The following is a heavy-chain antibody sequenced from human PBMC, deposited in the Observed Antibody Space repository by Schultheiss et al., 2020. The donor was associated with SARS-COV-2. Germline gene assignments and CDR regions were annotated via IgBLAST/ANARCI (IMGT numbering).Heavy chain of an antibody. V-gene: IGHV4-61*02. Sequence: SQTLSLTCTVSGGSISSGGYYWSWIRQPAGKGLEWIGRIYTSGSTNYNPSLKSRVTISVDTSKNQFSLKLSSVTAADTAVYYCARGRAYDSSGTYYYYGMDVWGQGTTVTVSS. CDR2: IYTSGST. J-gene: IGHJ6*02. CDR3: ARGRAYDSSGTYYYYGMDV. D-gene: IGHD3-22*01. CDR1: GGSISSGGYY.